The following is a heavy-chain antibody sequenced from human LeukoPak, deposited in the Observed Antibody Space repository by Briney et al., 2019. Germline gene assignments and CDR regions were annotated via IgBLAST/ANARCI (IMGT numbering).Heavy chain of an antibody. CDR1: GGSISTYY. CDR3: ARRVGAFPTYYFDY. V-gene: IGHV4-59*01. D-gene: IGHD3-3*02. J-gene: IGHJ4*02. Sequence: SETLSPTCTVSGGSISTYYWSWIRQPPGKGLEWVGYIYYSGTTNYNPSLKSRVTISVDTSKNQFSLKLSSVTAADTAVYYCARRVGAFPTYYFDYWGQGTRVTVSS. CDR2: IYYSGTT.